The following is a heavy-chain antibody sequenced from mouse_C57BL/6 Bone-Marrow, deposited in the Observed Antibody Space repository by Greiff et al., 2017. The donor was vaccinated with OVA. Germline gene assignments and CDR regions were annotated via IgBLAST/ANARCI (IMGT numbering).Heavy chain of an antibody. CDR3: ARHEDDYYGSRTWYFDV. V-gene: IGHV1-62-2*01. J-gene: IGHJ1*03. CDR1: GYTFTEYT. D-gene: IGHD1-1*01. CDR2: FYPGSGSI. Sequence: QVQLQESGAELVKPGASVKLSCKASGYTFTEYTIHWVKQRSGQGLEWIGWFYPGSGSIKYNEKFKDKATLTADKSSSTVYMELSRLTSEDSAVYFCARHEDDYYGSRTWYFDVWGTGTTVTVSS.